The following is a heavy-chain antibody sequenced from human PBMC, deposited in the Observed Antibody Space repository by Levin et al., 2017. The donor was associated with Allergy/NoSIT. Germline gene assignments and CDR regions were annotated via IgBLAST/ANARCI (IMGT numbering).Heavy chain of an antibody. Sequence: GASVKVSCKASGYTFTGYYMHWVRQAPGQGLEWMGRINPNSGGTNYAQKFQGRVTMTRDTSISTAYMELSRLRSDDTAVYYCARVRRMTTGNWFDPWGQGTLVTVSS. CDR2: INPNSGGT. D-gene: IGHD4-11*01. CDR1: GYTFTGYY. CDR3: ARVRRMTTGNWFDP. J-gene: IGHJ5*02. V-gene: IGHV1-2*06.